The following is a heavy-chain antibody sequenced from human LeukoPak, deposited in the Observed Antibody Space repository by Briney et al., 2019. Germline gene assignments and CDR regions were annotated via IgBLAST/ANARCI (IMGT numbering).Heavy chain of an antibody. CDR3: ARRRYSSGEYYGMDV. Sequence: VASVKVSCKASGYTFTGYYMHWVRQAPGQGLEWMGWINPNSGGTNYAQKFQGRVTMTRDTSISTAYMELSRLRSDDTAVYYCARRRYSSGEYYGMDVWGQGTTVTVSS. CDR2: INPNSGGT. CDR1: GYTFTGYY. J-gene: IGHJ6*02. D-gene: IGHD6-19*01. V-gene: IGHV1-2*02.